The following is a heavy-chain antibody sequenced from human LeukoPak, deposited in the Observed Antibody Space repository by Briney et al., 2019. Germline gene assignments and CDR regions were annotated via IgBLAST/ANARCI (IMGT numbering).Heavy chain of an antibody. V-gene: IGHV5-51*01. CDR2: IYPGDSDT. D-gene: IGHD4-17*01. J-gene: IGHJ6*02. CDR3: ARHRPGDQGYYYYGLDV. CDR1: GYSFTNYW. Sequence: GESLKISCKGSGYSFTNYWIGWVRQMPGKGLEWMGIIYPGDSDTRYSPSFQGQVTISADESISTAYLQWSSLKASDTAMYFCARHRPGDQGYYYYGLDVWGQGTTVTVSS.